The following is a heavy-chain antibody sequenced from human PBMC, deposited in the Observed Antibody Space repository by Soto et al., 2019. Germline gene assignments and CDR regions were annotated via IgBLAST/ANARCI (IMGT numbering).Heavy chain of an antibody. D-gene: IGHD1-26*01. CDR1: GLTFSSYW. Sequence: EVQLVESGGGLVQPGGSLRLSCAASGLTFSSYWMHWVRQAPGKGLVWVSRINTDGSSTTYADSVKGRFPISRDNTKNTLYLKMNSLIAEDTAVYYCARASRSNIHFDYWVQGPLVTVSS. J-gene: IGHJ4*02. V-gene: IGHV3-74*01. CDR3: ARASRSNIHFDY. CDR2: INTDGSST.